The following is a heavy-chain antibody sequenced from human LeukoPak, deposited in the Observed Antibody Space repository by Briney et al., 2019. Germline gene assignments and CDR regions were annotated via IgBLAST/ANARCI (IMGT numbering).Heavy chain of an antibody. CDR1: GGSFSGYY. CDR3: ARLLPRHFYGSGTYYSYYMDV. Sequence: SETLSLTCAVYGGSFSGYYWSWIRQPPGKGLEWIGEINHSGSTNYNPSLKSRVTISVDTSKNQFSLRLSSVTAADTAVFYCARLLPRHFYGSGTYYSYYMDVWGKGTTVTVSS. J-gene: IGHJ6*03. V-gene: IGHV4-34*01. D-gene: IGHD3-10*01. CDR2: INHSGST.